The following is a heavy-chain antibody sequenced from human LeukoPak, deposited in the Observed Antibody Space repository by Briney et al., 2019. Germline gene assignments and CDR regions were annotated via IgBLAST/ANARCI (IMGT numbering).Heavy chain of an antibody. Sequence: GGSLRLSCAASEFSVGSNYMTWVRQAPGKGLEWVSLIYSGGSTYYADSVKGRFTISRDNSKNTLYLQMNSLRAEDTAVYYCAKDPRRYSRTGGYFDYWGQGTLVTVSS. CDR1: EFSVGSNY. CDR2: IYSGGST. J-gene: IGHJ4*02. V-gene: IGHV3-66*01. CDR3: AKDPRRYSRTGGYFDY. D-gene: IGHD6-13*01.